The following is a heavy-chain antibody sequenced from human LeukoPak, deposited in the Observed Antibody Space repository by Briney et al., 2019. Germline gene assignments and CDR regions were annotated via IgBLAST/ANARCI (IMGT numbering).Heavy chain of an antibody. D-gene: IGHD2-2*01. V-gene: IGHV3-30*04. CDR3: ARLFRVVVPAANTHFDY. CDR1: GFTFNNYA. Sequence: GGSLRLSCAASGFTFNNYAMHWVRQAAGKGLEWVAVISYDGSDKYYADSVKGRFTISRDNSKNTLYLQMNSLRPEDTAVYYCARLFRVVVPAANTHFDYWGQGTLVTVSS. CDR2: ISYDGSDK. J-gene: IGHJ4*02.